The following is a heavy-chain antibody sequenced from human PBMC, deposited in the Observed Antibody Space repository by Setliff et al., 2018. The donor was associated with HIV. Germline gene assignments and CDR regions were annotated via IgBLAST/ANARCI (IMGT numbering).Heavy chain of an antibody. CDR1: GDSLSSSEYY. CDR2: VHSSGST. D-gene: IGHD3-10*01. J-gene: IGHJ4*01. CDR3: ARHHKPMATGAYFDY. V-gene: IGHV4-39*01. Sequence: SETLSLTCTVSGDSLSSSEYYWGWIRQPPGEGLEWIGGVHSSGSTYYNPSLESRVAISVDASKHQFSLSLRSLSAADTAVYYCARHHKPMATGAYFDYWGHGTLVTVSS.